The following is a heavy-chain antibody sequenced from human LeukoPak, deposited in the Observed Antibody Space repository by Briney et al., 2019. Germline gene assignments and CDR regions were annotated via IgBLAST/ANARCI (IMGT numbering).Heavy chain of an antibody. V-gene: IGHV4-59*08. CDR3: ARRAINSVMFDY. Sequence: SETLSLTCTVSGDSISTYYWSWIRQPPGKGLEWIGYIHYSGNTNYNPSLRSRVTISVDTSKNQFSLKLSSATAADTAVYFCARRAINSVMFDYWGQGTLVTVSS. D-gene: IGHD3-16*01. J-gene: IGHJ4*02. CDR2: IHYSGNT. CDR1: GDSISTYY.